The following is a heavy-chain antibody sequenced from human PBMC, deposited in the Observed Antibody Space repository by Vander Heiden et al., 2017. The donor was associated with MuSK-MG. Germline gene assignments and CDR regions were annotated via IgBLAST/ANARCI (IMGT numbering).Heavy chain of an antibody. J-gene: IGHJ4*02. CDR1: GGAITSGPYY. D-gene: IGHD3-16*01. V-gene: IGHV4-39*01. Sequence: QVQLQQSGPGLVKPSETLSLTCTVSGGAITSGPYYWGWTRQPPGKGLEWIGTIYYSGTTYYNPSLKSRVTVSADTSKNQFSLNLSSVTAADTAVYYCARQDVSAWGFFDYWGQGTLVTVSS. CDR2: IYYSGTT. CDR3: ARQDVSAWGFFDY.